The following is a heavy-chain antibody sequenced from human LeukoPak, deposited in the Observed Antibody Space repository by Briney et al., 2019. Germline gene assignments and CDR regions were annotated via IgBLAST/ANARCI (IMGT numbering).Heavy chain of an antibody. D-gene: IGHD6-13*01. J-gene: IGHJ3*02. CDR3: ARGSSSSPLQGAFDI. Sequence: SETLSLTCTVSGGSISSYYWSWIRQPAGKGLEWIGRIYTSGSTNYNPSLKSRVTMSVDTSKNQFSLKLYSVTAADTAVYYCARGSSSSPLQGAFDIWGQGTMVTVSS. CDR1: GGSISSYY. CDR2: IYTSGST. V-gene: IGHV4-4*07.